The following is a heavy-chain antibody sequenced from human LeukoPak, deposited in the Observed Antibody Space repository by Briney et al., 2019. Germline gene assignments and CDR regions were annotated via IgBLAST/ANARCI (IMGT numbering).Heavy chain of an antibody. Sequence: PGGSLRLSCAASGFTFTTYWMTWVSQAPGKGLEWVAKVKQDGSEKYYVDSVKGRFTISRDNAKNSLSLQMNSLRVEDTAVYFCARGDGYHRLWGQGTLVTVSS. D-gene: IGHD5-24*01. CDR3: ARGDGYHRL. J-gene: IGHJ4*02. CDR2: VKQDGSEK. CDR1: GFTFTTYW. V-gene: IGHV3-7*01.